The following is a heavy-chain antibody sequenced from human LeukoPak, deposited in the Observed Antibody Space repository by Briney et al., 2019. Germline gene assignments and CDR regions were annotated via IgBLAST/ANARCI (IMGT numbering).Heavy chain of an antibody. J-gene: IGHJ6*02. V-gene: IGHV3-30-3*01. D-gene: IGHD4-17*01. CDR1: GFTFSSYA. CDR3: ARDVGTHDYGDYEAYYYGMDV. CDR2: ISYDGSNK. Sequence: SGGSLRLSCAASGFTFSSYAMHWVRQAPGKGLEWVAVISYDGSNKYYADSVKGRFTISRDNSKNTLYLQMNSLRAEDTAVYYCARDVGTHDYGDYEAYYYGMDVWGQGTTVTVSS.